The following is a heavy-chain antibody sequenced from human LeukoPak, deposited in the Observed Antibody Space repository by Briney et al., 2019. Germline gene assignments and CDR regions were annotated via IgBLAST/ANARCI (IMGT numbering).Heavy chain of an antibody. D-gene: IGHD1-26*01. CDR3: ARVRTVGATLEAFDY. V-gene: IGHV3-23*01. Sequence: AGGSLRLSCAASGFTFSSYAMSWVRQAPGKGLEWVSAISGSGGDTYYADSVKGRFTISRDNSKNTLYLQMNSLRAEDTAVYYCARVRTVGATLEAFDYWGQGTLVTVSS. CDR1: GFTFSSYA. CDR2: ISGSGGDT. J-gene: IGHJ4*02.